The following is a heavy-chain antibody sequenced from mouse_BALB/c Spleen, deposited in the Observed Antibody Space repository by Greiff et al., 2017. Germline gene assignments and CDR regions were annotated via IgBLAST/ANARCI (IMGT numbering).Heavy chain of an antibody. V-gene: IGHV1S81*02. Sequence: QVQLQQPGAELVKPGASVKLSCKASGYTFTSYWMHWVKQRPGQGIEWIGEINPSNGRTNYNEKFKSKSTLTVDTSSSTAYMQLISLTSEDSAVYYCARYYYGLDYWGQGTTLTVSS. J-gene: IGHJ2*01. D-gene: IGHD1-1*01. CDR2: INPSNGRT. CDR3: ARYYYGLDY. CDR1: GYTFTSYW.